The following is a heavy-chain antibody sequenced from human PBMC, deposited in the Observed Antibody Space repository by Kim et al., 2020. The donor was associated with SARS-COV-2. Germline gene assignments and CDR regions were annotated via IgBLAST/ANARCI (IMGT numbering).Heavy chain of an antibody. CDR2: ISHRGSP. Sequence: SETLSLTCAASGGTISSLSWWSWVRQAPGKGLEWIGEISHRGSPNYHPSLKTRMTISIDSSKNQFSLTLNSVTAADTAMYFCAGFSADMMSMMWGRGGWFDPWGEGTLVTVSS. D-gene: IGHD3-16*01. V-gene: IGHV4-4*02. CDR1: GGTISSLSW. J-gene: IGHJ5*02. CDR3: AGFSADMMSMMWGRGGWFDP.